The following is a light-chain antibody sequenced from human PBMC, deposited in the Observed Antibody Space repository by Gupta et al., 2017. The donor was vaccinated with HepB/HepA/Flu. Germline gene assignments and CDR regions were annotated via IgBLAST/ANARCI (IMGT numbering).Light chain of an antibody. CDR2: NDN. CDR1: SSNIGDNT. J-gene: IGLJ2*01. CDR3: AAWDDSLNGQRI. V-gene: IGLV1-44*01. Sequence: QSVLTQPPSASGAPGQRVTISCSGSSSNIGDNTVSWYQLLPGTAPKLLIFNDNERPSGVPDRFSGSKSGTSASLAISGRQSEDEGGYYCAAWDDSLNGQRIFGGGTKLTVL.